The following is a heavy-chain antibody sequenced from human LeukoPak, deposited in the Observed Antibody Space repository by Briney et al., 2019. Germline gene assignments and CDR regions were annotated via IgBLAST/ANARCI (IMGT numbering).Heavy chain of an antibody. CDR2: ISDTGGST. D-gene: IGHD3-10*01. V-gene: IGHV3-23*01. J-gene: IGHJ4*02. Sequence: GGSLRLSCATSGFTFSTHAMSWVRQAPGRGLEGVSAISDTGGSTYYADSVKGRFTIFRDNSKNTLYLQMNSLRAEDTAVYYCAKTVRITMVRGVITPPYFDYWGQGTLVTVSS. CDR1: GFTFSTHA. CDR3: AKTVRITMVRGVITPPYFDY.